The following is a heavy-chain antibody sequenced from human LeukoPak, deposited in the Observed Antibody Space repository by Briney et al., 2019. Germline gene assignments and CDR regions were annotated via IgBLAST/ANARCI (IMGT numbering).Heavy chain of an antibody. Sequence: PGGSLRLSCAASEFTFSSYWMTWVRQAPGKGLEWVANINEDGRGTYYVDSVKGRFTISRDNAKNSVHLQMNSLRAEDTAVYYCATRRCSIAACRASSYRCFDFWGTGTTVTVPS. J-gene: IGHJ6*04. D-gene: IGHD2-2*01. CDR1: EFTFSSYW. CDR2: INEDGRGT. CDR3: ATRRCSIAACRASSYRCFDF. V-gene: IGHV3-7*01.